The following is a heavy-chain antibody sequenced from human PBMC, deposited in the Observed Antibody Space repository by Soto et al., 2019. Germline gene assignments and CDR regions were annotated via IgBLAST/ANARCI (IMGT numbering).Heavy chain of an antibody. J-gene: IGHJ5*02. D-gene: IGHD2-2*01. CDR3: ARAGCSTTICAGGGNWLDP. CDR2: INPSGGRT. Sequence: ASVKVSCKASGYTFTSYHMHWVRQAPGQGLEWMGIINPSGGRTSYAQKFQGRVTMTRDTSTSTVYMELSNLRSEDTAFYYCARAGCSTTICAGGGNWLDPWGQGTLVTVSS. V-gene: IGHV1-46*01. CDR1: GYTFTSYH.